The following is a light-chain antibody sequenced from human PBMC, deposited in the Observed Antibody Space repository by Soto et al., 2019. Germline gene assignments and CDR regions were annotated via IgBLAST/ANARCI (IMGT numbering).Light chain of an antibody. CDR1: SGHSTYA. V-gene: IGLV4-69*01. Sequence: QAVLTQSPSASASLGASVKLTCNLSSGHSTYAIAWHQQQPEKGPRYLMKLNSDGSHRKGDGIPDRFSGSSSGAERFLTISSLQSEDEADYYCQTWGPGFVVFGGGTKLTVL. J-gene: IGLJ2*01. CDR3: QTWGPGFVV. CDR2: LNSDGSH.